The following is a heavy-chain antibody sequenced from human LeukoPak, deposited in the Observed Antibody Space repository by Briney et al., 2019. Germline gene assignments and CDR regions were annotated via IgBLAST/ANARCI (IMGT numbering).Heavy chain of an antibody. J-gene: IGHJ3*02. CDR3: ASGYYYGSGIRGRDAFDI. V-gene: IGHV5-10-1*01. CDR2: IDPSDSYT. D-gene: IGHD3-10*01. CDR1: GYSFTSYW. Sequence: GESMKISCKGSGYSFTSYWISGVRQMPGKGLGWMGRIDPSDSYTNYSPSFQGHVPSSADKSISTAYLQWSSLKASDTAMYYCASGYYYGSGIRGRDAFDIWGQGTMVTVSS.